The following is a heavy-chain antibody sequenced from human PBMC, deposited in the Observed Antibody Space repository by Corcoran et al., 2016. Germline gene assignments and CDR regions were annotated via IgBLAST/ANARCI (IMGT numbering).Heavy chain of an antibody. CDR1: GYPFTRYD. CDR2: MNPNSGNT. Sequence: QVQLVQSGAEVKTPGASVKVSCKAPGYPFTRYDINWVRQATGHGLEWLGWMNPNSGNTGYAQKFQGRVTMTRNTSISTAYMELSSLRSEDTAVDYWARVHFTYYYDNSGYYSFYYWGQGTLVTVSS. CDR3: ARVHFTYYYDNSGYYSFYY. V-gene: IGHV1-8*01. J-gene: IGHJ4*02. D-gene: IGHD3-22*01.